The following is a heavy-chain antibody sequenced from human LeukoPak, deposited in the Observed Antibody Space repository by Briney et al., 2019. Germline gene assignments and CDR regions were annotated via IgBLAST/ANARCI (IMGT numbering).Heavy chain of an antibody. D-gene: IGHD1-14*01. J-gene: IGHJ4*02. CDR2: INSDGSTT. CDR1: GFTFSSSW. Sequence: GGSLRLSCAASGFTFSSSWMHWVRQAPEKGLVWVSHINSDGSTTNYADSVNGRFTISRDNAKNTLYLQMNSLRAEDTAVYYCASSPSTGGKWGQGTLVTVSS. V-gene: IGHV3-74*01. CDR3: ASSPSTGGK.